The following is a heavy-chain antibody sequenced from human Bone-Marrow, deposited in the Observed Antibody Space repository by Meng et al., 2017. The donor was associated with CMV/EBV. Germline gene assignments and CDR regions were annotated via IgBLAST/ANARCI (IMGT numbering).Heavy chain of an antibody. CDR2: INHSGST. D-gene: IGHD3-22*01. CDR1: GASCKGYS. CDR3: ARGRIRYYYDSSGYYYRPYFDY. Sequence: RLLGVASLMPSGTPPVTCAVYGASCKGYSWSWITQPPGKGLEWIGEINHSGSTNYNPSLKSRVTISVDTSKNQFSLKLSSVTAADTAVYYCARGRIRYYYDSSGYYYRPYFDYWGQGTLVTVSS. J-gene: IGHJ4*02. V-gene: IGHV4-34*01.